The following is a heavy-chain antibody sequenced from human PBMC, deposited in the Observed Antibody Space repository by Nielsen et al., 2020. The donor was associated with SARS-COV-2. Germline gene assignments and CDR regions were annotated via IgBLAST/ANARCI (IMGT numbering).Heavy chain of an antibody. J-gene: IGHJ6*02. D-gene: IGHD3-10*01. V-gene: IGHV3-64*01. CDR1: GFTFSSYA. CDR2: ISSNGGST. CDR3: ARGEDYYGSGSYYNPDLYYYYGMDV. Sequence: GGSLRLSCAASGFTFSSYAMHWVRQAPGKGLEYVSAISSNGGSTYYANSVKGRFTISRDNSKNTLYLQMGSLRAEDMAVYYCARGEDYYGSGSYYNPDLYYYYGMDVWGQGTTVTVSS.